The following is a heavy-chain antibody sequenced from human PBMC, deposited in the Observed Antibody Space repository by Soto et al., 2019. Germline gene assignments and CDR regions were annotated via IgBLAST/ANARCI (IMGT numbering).Heavy chain of an antibody. V-gene: IGHV3-23*01. D-gene: IGHD4-4*01. Sequence: PGGSLRLSCAASGFTFSSYAMSWVRQAPGKGLEWVSAISGSGGSTYYADSVKGRFTISRDNSKSTLYLQMNSLRAEDTAVYYCASLTTSVYGGTGWGQGTLVTVSS. CDR3: ASLTTSVYGGTG. CDR1: GFTFSSYA. CDR2: ISGSGGST. J-gene: IGHJ4*02.